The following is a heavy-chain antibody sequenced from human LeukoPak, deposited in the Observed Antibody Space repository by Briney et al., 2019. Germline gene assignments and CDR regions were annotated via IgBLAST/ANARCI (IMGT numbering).Heavy chain of an antibody. CDR1: GFTFSSYG. Sequence: PGGSLRLSCAASGFTFSSYGMHWVRQAPGKGLEWVAFIRYDGGNKYYADSVKGRFTISRDNSKNTLYLQMNSLRAEDTAVYYCATSSRGFGSYYFGMDVWGQGTTVTVSS. CDR2: IRYDGGNK. CDR3: ATSSRGFGSYYFGMDV. D-gene: IGHD3-10*01. V-gene: IGHV3-30*02. J-gene: IGHJ6*02.